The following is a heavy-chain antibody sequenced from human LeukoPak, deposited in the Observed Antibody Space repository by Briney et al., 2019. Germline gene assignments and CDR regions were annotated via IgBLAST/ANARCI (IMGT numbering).Heavy chain of an antibody. V-gene: IGHV1-2*02. CDR2: INPDSGFT. CDR3: SRGPRFDP. Sequence: ASVKVSCKTSGYSFTDDYVQWVRQAPGQGLEWMGWINPDSGFTNYAQKFQGRVTMTRDTSISTAYMELSGLRLEDTAVYYCSRGPRFDPWGQGTQVTVSS. CDR1: GYSFTDDY. J-gene: IGHJ5*02.